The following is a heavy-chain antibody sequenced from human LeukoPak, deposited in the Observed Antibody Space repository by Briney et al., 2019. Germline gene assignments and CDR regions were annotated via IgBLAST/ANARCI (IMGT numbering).Heavy chain of an antibody. CDR1: GFTVGTNY. Sequence: GGSLRLSCAASGFTVGTNYMSWVRQAPGKGLEWVSLIYSGSSTYYANSVKGRFTISRDNSKNTVYLQMNSLRAEDTAVYYCAKVPYGNYHYYYMDVWGKGATVTVSS. CDR2: IYSGSST. J-gene: IGHJ6*03. CDR3: AKVPYGNYHYYYMDV. V-gene: IGHV3-53*01. D-gene: IGHD3-10*01.